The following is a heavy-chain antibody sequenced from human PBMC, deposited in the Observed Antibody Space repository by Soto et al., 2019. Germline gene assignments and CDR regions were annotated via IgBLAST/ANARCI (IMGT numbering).Heavy chain of an antibody. CDR1: GGSISSYY. Sequence: QVQLQESGPGLVKPSETLSLTCTVSGGSISSYYWSWIRQPPGKGLEWIGYIYYSGSTNYNPSLKRRVTISVDTSKNQFSLKLSSVTAADTAVYYCARDNRIQLWGFDYWGQGTLVTVSS. D-gene: IGHD5-18*01. CDR2: IYYSGST. V-gene: IGHV4-59*01. CDR3: ARDNRIQLWGFDY. J-gene: IGHJ4*02.